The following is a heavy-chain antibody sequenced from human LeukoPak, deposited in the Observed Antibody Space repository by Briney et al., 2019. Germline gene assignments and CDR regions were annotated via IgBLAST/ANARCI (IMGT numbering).Heavy chain of an antibody. D-gene: IGHD2-8*01. V-gene: IGHV3-74*01. CDR2: IKPDGSSI. CDR1: GFTFSSYW. Sequence: LTGGSLRLSCAASGFTFSSYWMNWVRQAPGKGLVWVARIKPDGSSISYADSVKGRFTISRDNAKNTLYLQMNSLRAEDTAVYYCATLYAGSTDYWGRGTLVTVSS. CDR3: ATLYAGSTDY. J-gene: IGHJ4*02.